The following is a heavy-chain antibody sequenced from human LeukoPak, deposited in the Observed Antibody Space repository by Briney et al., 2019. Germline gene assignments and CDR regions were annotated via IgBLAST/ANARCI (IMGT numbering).Heavy chain of an antibody. D-gene: IGHD1-14*01. CDR3: ARDWPITAEIKIDAFDI. V-gene: IGHV1-69*04. Sequence: GASVKVSCKASGGTFSSYAISWVRQAPGQGLEWMGRIIPILGIANYAQKFQGRVTITADKSTSTAYMELSSLRSEDTAVYYCARDWPITAEIKIDAFDIWSQGTMVTVSS. J-gene: IGHJ3*02. CDR2: IIPILGIA. CDR1: GGTFSSYA.